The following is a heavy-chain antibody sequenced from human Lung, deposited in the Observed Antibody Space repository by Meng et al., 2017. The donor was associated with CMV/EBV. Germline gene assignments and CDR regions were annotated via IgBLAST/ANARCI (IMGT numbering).Heavy chain of an antibody. Sequence: VALWESGGGLVKPGGSLRLSVAGSGFTFSNAWMGWVRQAPGKGLEWVGRIKSKTDGETTDYTAPVKGRFTISRDDSKNTLYLQMNSLKTEDTAVYYCIWNDLGDYWGQGTLVTVSS. D-gene: IGHD1-1*01. CDR3: IWNDLGDY. J-gene: IGHJ4*02. CDR2: IKSKTDGETT. CDR1: GFTFSNAW. V-gene: IGHV3-15*01.